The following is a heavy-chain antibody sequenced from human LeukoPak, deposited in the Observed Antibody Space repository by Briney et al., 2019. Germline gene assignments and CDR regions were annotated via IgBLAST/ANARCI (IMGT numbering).Heavy chain of an antibody. CDR1: GFTFSSYA. CDR3: ASPLWFGESYYFDY. D-gene: IGHD3-10*01. Sequence: PGRSLRLSCAASGFTFSSYAMHWVRQAPGKGLEWVAVISYDGSNKYYADSVKGRSTISRDNSKNTLYLQMNSLRAEDTAVYYCASPLWFGESYYFDYWGQGTLVTVSS. J-gene: IGHJ4*02. CDR2: ISYDGSNK. V-gene: IGHV3-30-3*01.